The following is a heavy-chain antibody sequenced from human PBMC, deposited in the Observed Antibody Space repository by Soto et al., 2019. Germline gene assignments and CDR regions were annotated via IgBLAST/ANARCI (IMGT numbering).Heavy chain of an antibody. CDR1: GFTFSIHD. D-gene: IGHD2-2*01. J-gene: IGHJ5*01. CDR3: VKDSLPTASIFGVDS. CDR2: ISHDGNQK. Sequence: GGSLRLSCAASGFTFSIHDMNWVRQTPEKGLEWVAYISHDGNQKYYADFAKGRFTISRDNARNSLHLQMNSLRAEDTAFFYCVKDSLPTASIFGVDSWGQGTLVT. V-gene: IGHV3-30*18.